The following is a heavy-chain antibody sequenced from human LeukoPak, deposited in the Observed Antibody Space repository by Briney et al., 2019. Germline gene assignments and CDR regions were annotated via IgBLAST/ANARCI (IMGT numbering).Heavy chain of an antibody. Sequence: ASETLSLTCTVSGGSISSYYWSWIRQPAGKGLEWIERIYTSGSTNYNPSLKSRVTMSVDTSKNQFSLKLSSVTAADTAVYYCARAVGSGSFQTYYYYMDVWGKGTTVTISS. CDR3: ARAVGSGSFQTYYYYMDV. J-gene: IGHJ6*03. CDR2: IYTSGST. V-gene: IGHV4-4*07. CDR1: GGSISSYY. D-gene: IGHD3-10*01.